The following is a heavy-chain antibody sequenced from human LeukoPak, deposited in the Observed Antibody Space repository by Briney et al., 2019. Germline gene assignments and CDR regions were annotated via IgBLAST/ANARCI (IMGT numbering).Heavy chain of an antibody. CDR2: ISGSGGST. CDR3: AKGPGNDYVWGSYAY. V-gene: IGHV3-23*01. D-gene: IGHD3-16*01. J-gene: IGHJ4*02. Sequence: GGSLRLSCAASGFTFSRYAMSWVRQAPGKGLEWVSAISGSGGSTYYADSVKGRFTISRDNSKNTLYLQMNSLRAEDTAVYYCAKGPGNDYVWGSYAYWGQGTLVTVSS. CDR1: GFTFSRYA.